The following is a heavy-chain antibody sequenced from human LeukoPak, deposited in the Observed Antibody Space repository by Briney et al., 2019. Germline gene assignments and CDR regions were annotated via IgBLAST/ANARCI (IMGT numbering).Heavy chain of an antibody. CDR1: GGTFSSYA. Sequence: SVKVSCKASGGTFSSYAISWVRQAPGQGLEWMGGIIPIFGTANYAQKFQGRVTITTDESTSTAYMELSSLRSEDTAVYYCARGTGTSSRSYAFDIWGQGTLVTVSS. D-gene: IGHD1-7*01. V-gene: IGHV1-69*05. CDR2: IIPIFGTA. CDR3: ARGTGTSSRSYAFDI. J-gene: IGHJ4*02.